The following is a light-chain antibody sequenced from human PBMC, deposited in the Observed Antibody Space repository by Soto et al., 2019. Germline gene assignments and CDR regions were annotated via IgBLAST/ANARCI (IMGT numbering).Light chain of an antibody. V-gene: IGKV3-20*01. CDR2: GAS. CDR3: QHYGSSAYT. Sequence: ELVLTQSPGTLSLSPGERATLSCRASQSVRSNYLAWYQQKPGQAPRLLIYGASSRATAIPDRFSGSGSGTDFTLTISRLEPEDFAVYCCQHYGSSAYTFGQGTTLEIK. CDR1: QSVRSNY. J-gene: IGKJ2*01.